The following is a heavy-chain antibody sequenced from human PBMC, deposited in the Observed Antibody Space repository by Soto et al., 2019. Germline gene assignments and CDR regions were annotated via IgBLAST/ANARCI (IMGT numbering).Heavy chain of an antibody. J-gene: IGHJ6*02. V-gene: IGHV4-59*01. CDR1: GGSIISYY. Sequence: SETLSLTCTVSGGSIISYYWSWIRQPPGKGLEWIGYIYYSGSTNYNPSLKSRVTISVDTSKNQFSLKLSSVTAADTAVYYCARGPGYSSSWYHADYYYGLDVWGQGTTVSVSS. D-gene: IGHD6-13*01. CDR2: IYYSGST. CDR3: ARGPGYSSSWYHADYYYGLDV.